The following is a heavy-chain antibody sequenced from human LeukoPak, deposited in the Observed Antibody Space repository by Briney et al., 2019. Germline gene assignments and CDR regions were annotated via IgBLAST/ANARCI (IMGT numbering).Heavy chain of an antibody. Sequence: PGGPLRLSCAASGFTFSSYATDWVRQALGKGLEWVAVISFDGSDRYYADSVKGRFTISRDNSKNTLYLQMNSLRAEDTAVYYCAKLGGATMDAFDIWGQGTMVTVSS. CDR3: AKLGGATMDAFDI. V-gene: IGHV3-30*18. J-gene: IGHJ3*02. CDR2: ISFDGSDR. CDR1: GFTFSSYA. D-gene: IGHD1-26*01.